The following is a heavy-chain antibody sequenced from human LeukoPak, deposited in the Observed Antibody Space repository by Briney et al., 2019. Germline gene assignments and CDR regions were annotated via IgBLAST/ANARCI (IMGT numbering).Heavy chain of an antibody. Sequence: PSETLSLTCTVSGGSISSYYWSWIRQPAGKGLEWIGRIYTSGSTNYNPSLKSRVTMSVDTSKNQFSLKLSSVTAADTAVYYCARGVVPAAMHDYYYYYMDVWGKGTTVTISS. V-gene: IGHV4-4*07. CDR3: ARGVVPAAMHDYYYYYMDV. CDR2: IYTSGST. J-gene: IGHJ6*03. CDR1: GGSISSYY. D-gene: IGHD2-2*01.